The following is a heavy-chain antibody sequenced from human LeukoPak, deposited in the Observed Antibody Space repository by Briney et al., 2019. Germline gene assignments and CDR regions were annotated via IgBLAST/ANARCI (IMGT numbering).Heavy chain of an antibody. CDR1: GFTFSLYS. CDR2: ISSSGTYI. V-gene: IGHV3-21*06. D-gene: IGHD3-22*01. Sequence: KPGESLRLSCAASGFTFSLYSMSWVRQAPGEGLEWVATISSSGTYIYYIDSVKGRFTISRDNARNSLYLQMNSLRAEDTAVYYCARETNTSDTSGYIRADVRRDDHWGQGTLVTVSS. CDR3: ARETNTSDTSGYIRADVRRDDH. J-gene: IGHJ4*02.